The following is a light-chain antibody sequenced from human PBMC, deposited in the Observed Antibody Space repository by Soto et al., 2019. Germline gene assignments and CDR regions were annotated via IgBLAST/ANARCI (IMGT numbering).Light chain of an antibody. V-gene: IGLV2-14*01. CDR2: DVS. J-gene: IGLJ7*01. Sequence: QSVLTQPASVSGSPGQSITISCTGTSSDVGGYNYVSWYQQHPGKAPKLMIYDVSKRPSGVSNRFSGSKSGNTASLTISGLQAEDEADYFCSSYTSSSAPSAVFGGGTQLTVL. CDR1: SSDVGGYNY. CDR3: SSYTSSSAPSAV.